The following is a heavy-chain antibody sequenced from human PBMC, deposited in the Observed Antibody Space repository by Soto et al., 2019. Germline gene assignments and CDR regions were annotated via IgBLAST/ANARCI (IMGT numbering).Heavy chain of an antibody. Sequence: QVQLVQSGAEVKKPGASVKVSCKASGYTFTSYGISWVRQAPGQGLEWMGWISAYNGNTNYAQKLQGRVTMTTDTSTSTAYMKLRSLRSDDTAVYYCARDQYSSSHYYYYGMDVWGQGTTVTVSS. V-gene: IGHV1-18*01. CDR2: ISAYNGNT. D-gene: IGHD6-13*01. CDR1: GYTFTSYG. CDR3: ARDQYSSSHYYYYGMDV. J-gene: IGHJ6*02.